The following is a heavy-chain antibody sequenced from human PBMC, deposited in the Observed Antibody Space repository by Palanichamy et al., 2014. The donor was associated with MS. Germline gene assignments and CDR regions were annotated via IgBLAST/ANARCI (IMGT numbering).Heavy chain of an antibody. CDR1: GFTFSDHY. CDR2: TINKANSYTT. J-gene: IGHJ3*02. CDR3: ASSTVTTYPDAFDI. Sequence: EASLVEVWGGLVQPGGSLRPSCAASGFTFSDHYMDWVRQAPGKGLEWVGRTINKANSYTTEYAASVKGRFTISRDDSKSSLYLQMNSLKTEDTAVFYCASSTVTTYPDAFDIWGQGTMVTVSS. V-gene: IGHV3-72*01. D-gene: IGHD4-17*01.